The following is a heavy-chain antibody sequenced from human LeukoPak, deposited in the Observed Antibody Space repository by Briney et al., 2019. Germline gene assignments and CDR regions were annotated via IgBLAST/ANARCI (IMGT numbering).Heavy chain of an antibody. CDR1: GYSFTSYW. CDR3: ARSIQVERYNWFDP. Sequence: GESLKISCKGSGYSFTSYWIGWVLQIPGKGLELMGIIYPGDSDTRYSPSFQGQVTISADKSISTAYLQWSSLKASGTAMYYCARSIQVERYNWFDPWGQGTLVTVSS. D-gene: IGHD2-2*01. V-gene: IGHV5-51*01. J-gene: IGHJ5*02. CDR2: IYPGDSDT.